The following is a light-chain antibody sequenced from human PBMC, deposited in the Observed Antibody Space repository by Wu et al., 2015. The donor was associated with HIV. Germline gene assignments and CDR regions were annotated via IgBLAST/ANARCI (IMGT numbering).Light chain of an antibody. Sequence: ESVLTQSPGTLSLSPGERATLSCRASQSVSINYLAWYQQKPGQAPRLLIYGASTRATGIPARFSGSGSGTEFTLTISSMQSEDFAVYYCQQYNNWPPLTFGGGTKVEIK. J-gene: IGKJ4*01. CDR1: QSVSIN. V-gene: IGKV3-15*01. CDR3: QQYNNWPPLT. CDR2: GAS.